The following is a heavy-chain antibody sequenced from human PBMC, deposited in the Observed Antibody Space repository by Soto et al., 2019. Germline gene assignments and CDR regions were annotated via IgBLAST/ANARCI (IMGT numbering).Heavy chain of an antibody. CDR1: GFTFRNYW. Sequence: GGSLRLSCAASGFTFRNYWMHWVRQAPGKGLVWVSRVNSDGDTTYYADSVKGRFTISRDNAKNTLHLQMHSLGAEDTAVYYCASNYAYAEGYYFYGIDVWGQGTTVNVSS. V-gene: IGHV3-74*01. CDR2: VNSDGDTT. CDR3: ASNYAYAEGYYFYGIDV. D-gene: IGHD3-16*01. J-gene: IGHJ6*02.